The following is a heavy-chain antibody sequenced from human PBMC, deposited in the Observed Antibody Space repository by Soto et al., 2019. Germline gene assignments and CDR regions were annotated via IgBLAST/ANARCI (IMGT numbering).Heavy chain of an antibody. J-gene: IGHJ4*02. CDR1: GFTFSNAW. CDR3: ARDRTSHDY. V-gene: IGHV3-11*06. Sequence: GGSLRLSCAASGFTFSNAWMSWIRQAPGKELEWVSYISSSSSYTNYADSVKGRFTISRDNAKNSLYLQMNSLRAEDTAVYYCARDRTSHDYWGQGTLVTVSS. CDR2: ISSSSSYT.